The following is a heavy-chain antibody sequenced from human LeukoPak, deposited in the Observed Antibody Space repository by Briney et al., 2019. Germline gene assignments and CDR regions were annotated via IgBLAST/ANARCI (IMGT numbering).Heavy chain of an antibody. CDR3: ARVRRLGYFDY. CDR1: GFTFSSYW. J-gene: IGHJ4*02. D-gene: IGHD4-17*01. V-gene: IGHV3-7*01. Sequence: GGSLRLSCAASGFTFSSYWMSWVRQAPGKGLAWVANIKQDGSEKYYVDSVKGRFTISRDNAKNSLYLQMNSLRAEDTAVYYCARVRRLGYFDYWGQGTLVTVSS. CDR2: IKQDGSEK.